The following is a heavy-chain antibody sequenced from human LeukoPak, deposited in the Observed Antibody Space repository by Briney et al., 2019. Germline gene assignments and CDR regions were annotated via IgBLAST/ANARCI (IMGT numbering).Heavy chain of an antibody. J-gene: IGHJ5*02. CDR2: IYTSGST. Sequence: PSETLSLTCTVSGGSISSYYWSWIRQLAGKGLEWIGRIYTSGSTNYNPSLKSRVTMSVDTSKNQFSLKLSSVTAADTAVYYCARDLYYYDSSGWFDPWGEGTLVTVSS. D-gene: IGHD3-22*01. CDR1: GGSISSYY. CDR3: ARDLYYYDSSGWFDP. V-gene: IGHV4-4*07.